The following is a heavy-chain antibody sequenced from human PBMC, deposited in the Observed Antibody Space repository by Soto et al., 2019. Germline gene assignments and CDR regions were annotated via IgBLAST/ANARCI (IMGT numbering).Heavy chain of an antibody. CDR1: GGTFSSYA. D-gene: IGHD7-27*01. Sequence: QVPLVQSGAEVKKPGSSVKVSCKASGGTFSSYAISWVRQALGQGLEWMGGIIPIFGTANYAQKFQGRVTITADESTSTAYMELSSLRSEDTAVYYCARRTADWGSGNWYFDLWGRGTLVTVSS. CDR2: IIPIFGTA. J-gene: IGHJ2*01. V-gene: IGHV1-69*01. CDR3: ARRTADWGSGNWYFDL.